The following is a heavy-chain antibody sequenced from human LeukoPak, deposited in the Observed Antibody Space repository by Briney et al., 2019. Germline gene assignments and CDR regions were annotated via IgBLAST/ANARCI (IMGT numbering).Heavy chain of an antibody. CDR3: ARGPMGKGYFDY. V-gene: IGHV3-74*01. D-gene: IGHD3-10*01. CDR1: GFTFNNYW. CDR2: INSDGSST. Sequence: PGGSLRLSCAASGFTFNNYWMHWVRQAPGKGLVWVSRINSDGSSTSHADSVKGRFTISRDNAKNTLYLQTNRLRAEDTAVYYCARGPMGKGYFDYWGQGTLVTVSS. J-gene: IGHJ4*02.